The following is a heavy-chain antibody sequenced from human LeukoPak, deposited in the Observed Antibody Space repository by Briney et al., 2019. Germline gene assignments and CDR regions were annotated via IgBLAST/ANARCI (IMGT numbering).Heavy chain of an antibody. CDR3: ARRDSGYDPFDY. CDR1: GGSISSSSYY. CDR2: IYYSGST. D-gene: IGHD5-12*01. Sequence: PSETLSLTCTVSGGSISSSSYYWGWIRQPPGKGLEWIGSIYYSGSTYYNPSLKSRVTISVDTSKNQFSLKLSSVTAADTAVYYCARRDSGYDPFDYWGQGTLVTVSS. V-gene: IGHV4-39*01. J-gene: IGHJ4*02.